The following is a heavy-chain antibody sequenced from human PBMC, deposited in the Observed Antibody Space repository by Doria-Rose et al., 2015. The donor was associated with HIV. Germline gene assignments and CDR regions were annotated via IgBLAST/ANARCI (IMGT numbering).Heavy chain of an antibody. Sequence: QVQLQESGPGLVKPAETLSLTCTVSGGSISSYYWNWIRQPPGKGLEWIGYIDSSGSPHYIPSLKSRGTISIDPPKDQFSRKRGSGTAADTAVYYCARFRPSRGIYYSLDVWGKGTTVTVSS. J-gene: IGHJ6*03. D-gene: IGHD3-10*01. V-gene: IGHV4-4*09. CDR1: GGSISSYY. CDR2: IDSSGSP. CDR3: ARFRPSRGIYYSLDV.